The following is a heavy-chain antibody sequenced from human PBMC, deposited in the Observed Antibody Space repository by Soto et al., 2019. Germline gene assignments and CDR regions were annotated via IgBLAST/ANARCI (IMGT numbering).Heavy chain of an antibody. CDR2: IKSKTDGGTT. Sequence: GGSLRLSCAASGFTFSNAWMNWVRQAPGKGLEWVGRIKSKTDGGTTDYAAPVKGRFTISRDDSKNTLYLQMNSLKTEDTAVYYCTTEDMIVVVYAFDIWGQGTMVTVSS. J-gene: IGHJ3*02. CDR3: TTEDMIVVVYAFDI. D-gene: IGHD3-22*01. V-gene: IGHV3-15*07. CDR1: GFTFSNAW.